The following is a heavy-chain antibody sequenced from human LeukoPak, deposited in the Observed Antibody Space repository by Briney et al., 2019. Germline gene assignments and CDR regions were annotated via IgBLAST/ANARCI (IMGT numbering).Heavy chain of an antibody. V-gene: IGHV3-74*01. J-gene: IGHJ4*02. D-gene: IGHD2-2*01. Sequence: PGGSLRLSCAASGNYWMHWVRQAPGKGLVWVSHINSDGSWTGYADSVKGRFTTSKDNAKNTVYLQMNNLRAEDTAVYYCVSFYETNWGRGTLVTVSS. CDR2: INSDGSWT. CDR1: GNYW. CDR3: VSFYETN.